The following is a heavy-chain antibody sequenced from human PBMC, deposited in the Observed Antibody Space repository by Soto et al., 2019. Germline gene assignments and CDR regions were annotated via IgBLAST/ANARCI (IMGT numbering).Heavy chain of an antibody. J-gene: IGHJ4*02. V-gene: IGHV3-23*01. D-gene: IGHD1-26*01. Sequence: GGSLRLSCAASGFTFSSYAMSWVRQAPGKGLEWVSAISGSGGSTYYADSVKGRFTISRDNSKSTLYLQMNSLRAEDTAVYYCAKNEWELRYLDYWGQGTLVTVSS. CDR3: AKNEWELRYLDY. CDR1: GFTFSSYA. CDR2: ISGSGGST.